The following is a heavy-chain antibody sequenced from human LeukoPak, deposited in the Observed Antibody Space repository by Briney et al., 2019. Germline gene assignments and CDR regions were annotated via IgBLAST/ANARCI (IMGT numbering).Heavy chain of an antibody. D-gene: IGHD3-10*01. CDR2: IYSGGST. Sequence: GGSLRLPCAASGVTVSDNFIDWVGQAPGKRLEWVSIIYSGGSTYYADSVKGRFTISRDNSKNTVFLQMDSLRAEDTAVYYCAKPSIRDDYFDYWGQGTLVTVSS. J-gene: IGHJ4*02. CDR3: AKPSIRDDYFDY. V-gene: IGHV3-53*01. CDR1: GVTVSDNF.